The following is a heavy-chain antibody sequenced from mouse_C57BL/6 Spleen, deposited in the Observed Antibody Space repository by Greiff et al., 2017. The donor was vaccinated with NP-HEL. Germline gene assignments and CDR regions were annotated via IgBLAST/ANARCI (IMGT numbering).Heavy chain of an antibody. CDR3: ARSPFTTVARRDFDY. J-gene: IGHJ2*01. D-gene: IGHD1-1*01. V-gene: IGHV1-4*01. CDR1: FSPFPLST. CDR2: INPLLVSP. Sequence: QVQLKQSGAELARPFSSFPLSFPSSFSPFPLSTLPCFTPLPGQGLESIGYINPLLVSPPYNQKFKDKATLTADKSSSTAYMQLSSLTSEDSAVYYCARSPFTTVARRDFDYWGQGTTLTVSS.